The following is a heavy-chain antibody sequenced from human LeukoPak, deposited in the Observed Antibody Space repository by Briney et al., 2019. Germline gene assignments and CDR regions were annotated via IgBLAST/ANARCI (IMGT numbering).Heavy chain of an antibody. J-gene: IGHJ4*02. CDR1: GGSISSYY. D-gene: IGHD3-22*01. CDR2: IYTSGST. CDR3: AREWGYYDSSGYYYSNVLYDY. V-gene: IGHV4-4*07. Sequence: SETLSLTCTVSGGSISSYYWSWIRQPAGKGLDWIGRIYTSGSTNYNPSLKSRVTMSVDTSKNQFSLKLSSVTAADTAVYYCAREWGYYDSSGYYYSNVLYDYWGQGTLVTVSS.